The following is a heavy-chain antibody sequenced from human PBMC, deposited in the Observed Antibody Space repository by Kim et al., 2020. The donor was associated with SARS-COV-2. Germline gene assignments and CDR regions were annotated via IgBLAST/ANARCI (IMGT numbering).Heavy chain of an antibody. D-gene: IGHD6-13*01. V-gene: IGHV3-30*18. Sequence: GGSLRLSCAASGFTFSSYGMHWVRQAPGKGLEWVAAISYDGSNKYYADSVKGRFTTSRDNPKNTLYLQMNSLRAEDTAVYYCAKAGYSSSSWYFDYWGQGTLVTVSS. CDR2: ISYDGSNK. CDR1: GFTFSSYG. J-gene: IGHJ4*02. CDR3: AKAGYSSSSWYFDY.